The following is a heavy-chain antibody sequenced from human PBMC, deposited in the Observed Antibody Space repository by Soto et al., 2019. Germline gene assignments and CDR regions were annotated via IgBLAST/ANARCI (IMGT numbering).Heavy chain of an antibody. V-gene: IGHV1-18*01. J-gene: IGHJ4*02. Sequence: QVQLVQSGAEVKKPGASVKVSCKASGYTFSSYGISWVRQAPGQGLERMGWINANNGNTNYPQKVQGRVTMTTDTSTSTAYMELRSLRSDDTAMYYCARGGPGAPFDYWGQGTPVTVSS. CDR1: GYTFSSYG. D-gene: IGHD1-26*01. CDR3: ARGGPGAPFDY. CDR2: INANNGNT.